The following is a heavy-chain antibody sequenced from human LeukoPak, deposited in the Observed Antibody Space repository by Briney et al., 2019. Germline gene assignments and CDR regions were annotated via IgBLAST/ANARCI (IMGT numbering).Heavy chain of an antibody. CDR3: ARRGPRDYYGSGSYYKSTPFDY. V-gene: IGHV4-39*07. J-gene: IGHJ4*02. D-gene: IGHD3-10*01. Sequence: PSETLSLTCTVSVDSITNSLYDWGWIRQPPGKGLEWIGSGSYSGSTYYNPSLKSRVTISVDTSKNQFSLKLSSVTAADTAVYYCARRGPRDYYGSGSYYKSTPFDYWGQGTLVTVSS. CDR1: VDSITNSLYD. CDR2: GSYSGST.